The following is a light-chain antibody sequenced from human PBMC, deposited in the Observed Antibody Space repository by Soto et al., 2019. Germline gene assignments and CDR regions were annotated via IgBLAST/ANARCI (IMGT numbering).Light chain of an antibody. CDR3: QQYHTYYT. CDR1: QSISNW. V-gene: IGKV1-5*01. CDR2: DAS. Sequence: DIQMTQSPSTLSASVGDRVTITCRASQSISNWLAWYQQKPGKAPKLLIYDASSLESGVPSRFSGSGSGTGFPLTISSLQPDDFATYYCQQYHTYYTFGQGTKLEIK. J-gene: IGKJ2*01.